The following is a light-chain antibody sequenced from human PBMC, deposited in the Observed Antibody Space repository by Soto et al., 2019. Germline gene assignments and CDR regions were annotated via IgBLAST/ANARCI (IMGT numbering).Light chain of an antibody. V-gene: IGKV3-20*01. CDR1: QSVNNN. J-gene: IGKJ5*01. Sequence: EIVLTQSPVTLSVSPGERATLSCTASQSVNNNVAWYQQTPGHTPRLLIYTASHRATGIPDRFSGSGSGTDFTLTISRLEPEDFAVYFCQQYSSSLITFGQGTRLEI. CDR2: TAS. CDR3: QQYSSSLIT.